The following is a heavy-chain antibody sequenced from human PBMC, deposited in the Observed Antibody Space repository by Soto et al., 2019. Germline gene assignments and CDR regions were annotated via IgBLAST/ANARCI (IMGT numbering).Heavy chain of an antibody. V-gene: IGHV3-23*01. Sequence: PGGSLRLSCAAPGFTFSSSTMSWVHQAPGKGLEWVSAISGSGGSTYYANSVKGRFTISRDNSKNTLYLQMNSLRAEDTAVYYCAKDLDSGPYNWFDPWGQGTLVTVSS. CDR2: ISGSGGST. CDR3: AKDLDSGPYNWFDP. D-gene: IGHD3-22*01. J-gene: IGHJ5*02. CDR1: GFTFSSST.